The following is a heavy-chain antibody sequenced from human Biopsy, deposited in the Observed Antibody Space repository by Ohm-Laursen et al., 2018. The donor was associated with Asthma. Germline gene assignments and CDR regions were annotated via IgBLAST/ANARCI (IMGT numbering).Heavy chain of an antibody. Sequence: SLRLSCAASGFTFCSYAMSWVRQAPGKGLEWVSYISSSSSTIYYADSVKGRFTISRDNAKNSLYLQMNSLRDEDTAVYYCARFKRGYSYGYAGVFDYWGQGTLVTVSS. D-gene: IGHD5-18*01. CDR3: ARFKRGYSYGYAGVFDY. J-gene: IGHJ4*02. V-gene: IGHV3-48*02. CDR1: GFTFCSYA. CDR2: ISSSSSTI.